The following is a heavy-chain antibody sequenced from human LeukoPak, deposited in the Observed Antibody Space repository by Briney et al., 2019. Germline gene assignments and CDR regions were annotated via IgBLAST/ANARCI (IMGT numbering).Heavy chain of an antibody. Sequence: QSGGSLRLSCAASGFTFSSYWMSWVRQAPGKGLEWVGFITSKAYGGTTEYAASVKGRFTVSRDDSKSIAYLQVNSLKVEDTAVYYCSRAVVVGALDPWGQGTLVTVSS. CDR1: GFTFSSYW. D-gene: IGHD2-15*01. J-gene: IGHJ5*02. CDR2: ITSKAYGGTT. CDR3: SRAVVVGALDP. V-gene: IGHV3-49*04.